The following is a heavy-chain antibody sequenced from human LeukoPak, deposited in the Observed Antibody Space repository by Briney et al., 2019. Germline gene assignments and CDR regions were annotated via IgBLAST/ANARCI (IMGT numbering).Heavy chain of an antibody. CDR1: GGSISSYY. CDR3: ARMFPAAYPDYYYYMDV. V-gene: IGHV4-59*01. J-gene: IGHJ6*03. Sequence: PSETLSLTCTVSGGSISSYYWSWIRQPPGKGLEWIGYIYYSGSTNYNPSLKSRVTISVDTSKNQFSLKLSSVTAADTAVYYCARMFPAAYPDYYYYMDVWGKGTTVTVSS. D-gene: IGHD2-2*01. CDR2: IYYSGST.